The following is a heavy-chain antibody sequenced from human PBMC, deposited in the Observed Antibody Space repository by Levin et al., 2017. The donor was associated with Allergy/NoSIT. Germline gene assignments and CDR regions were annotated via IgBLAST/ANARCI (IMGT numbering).Heavy chain of an antibody. CDR3: AKEGRFGSSSFDY. V-gene: IGHV3-30*18. D-gene: IGHD6-6*01. Sequence: GESLKISCAASGFTLSSYGMHWVRQAPGKGLEWVAVISYDGSSKYYADSVKGRFTISRDNSKNTLYLQMNSLRAEDTAVYYCAKEGRFGSSSFDYWGQGTLVTVSS. CDR2: ISYDGSSK. CDR1: GFTLSSYG. J-gene: IGHJ4*02.